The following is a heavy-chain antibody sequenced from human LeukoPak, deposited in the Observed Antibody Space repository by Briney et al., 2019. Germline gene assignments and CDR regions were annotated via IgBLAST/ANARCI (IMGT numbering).Heavy chain of an antibody. CDR1: GFTLRSHW. J-gene: IGHJ3*02. CDR3: VRNSEEYVRGSYRYADAFDI. D-gene: IGHD3-16*02. Sequence: GGSLRLSCVASGFTLRSHWMHWVRRAPGKGLMWVSRINSDGSSTDYADSVKGRFSISRDNAKNTPFLQMSSLRGEDTAVYYCVRNSEEYVRGSYRYADAFDIWGQGTMVTVTS. V-gene: IGHV3-74*01. CDR2: INSDGSST.